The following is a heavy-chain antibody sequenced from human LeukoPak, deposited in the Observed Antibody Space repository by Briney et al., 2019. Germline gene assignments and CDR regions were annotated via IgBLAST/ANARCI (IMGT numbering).Heavy chain of an antibody. D-gene: IGHD2-21*01. CDR2: ITSSSSTI. Sequence: PGGSLRLSCAASGFTFSEYYMTWLRQAPGKGLEGGSYITSSSSTIYYADSVKGRFTISSDNAKNSLYQQMNSLRADDTAVYYCARDNGGEDYKYYYMDVWGKGTTVTVSS. CDR3: ARDNGGEDYKYYYMDV. V-gene: IGHV3-11*04. CDR1: GFTFSEYY. J-gene: IGHJ6*03.